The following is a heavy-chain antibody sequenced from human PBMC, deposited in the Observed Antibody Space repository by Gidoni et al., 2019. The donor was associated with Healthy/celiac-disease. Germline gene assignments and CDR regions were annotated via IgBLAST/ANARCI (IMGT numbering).Heavy chain of an antibody. Sequence: QVQLQESGPGLVKPSETLSLTCTVSGYSISSGYYWGWIRQPPGKGLEWIGSIYHSGSTYYNPSLKSRVTISVDTSKNQFSLKLSSVTAADTAVYYCARVGYCTNGPCALQYWGQGTLVTVSS. CDR2: IYHSGST. D-gene: IGHD2-8*01. CDR1: GYSISSGYY. J-gene: IGHJ4*02. CDR3: ARVGYCTNGPCALQY. V-gene: IGHV4-38-2*02.